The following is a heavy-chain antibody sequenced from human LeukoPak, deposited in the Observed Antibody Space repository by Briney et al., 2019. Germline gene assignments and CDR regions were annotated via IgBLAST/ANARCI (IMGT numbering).Heavy chain of an antibody. D-gene: IGHD3-22*01. CDR1: GFTFSTYG. Sequence: GGSLRLSCAASGFTFSTYGMHWVRQAPGKGLEWISHISHTGDIKYADSVKGRFTISRDNAKNSQYLQMTSLRADDTAVYYCARSSGSYRPFDSWGQGTLVTVSS. CDR3: ARSSGSYRPFDS. J-gene: IGHJ4*02. V-gene: IGHV3-48*04. CDR2: ISHTGDI.